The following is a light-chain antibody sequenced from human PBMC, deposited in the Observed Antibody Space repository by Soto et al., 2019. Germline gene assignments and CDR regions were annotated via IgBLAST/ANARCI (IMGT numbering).Light chain of an antibody. Sequence: EIVLTQSPGTLSLSPGERATLSCRASQSVSSSYLAWYQQKPGQSPRLLIYGASSRATGLPDRFSGSGSGTDFTLNISRLEPEDFAVYYCQQYGSSPYTFGQGTKLEIK. CDR3: QQYGSSPYT. V-gene: IGKV3-20*01. J-gene: IGKJ2*01. CDR1: QSVSSSY. CDR2: GAS.